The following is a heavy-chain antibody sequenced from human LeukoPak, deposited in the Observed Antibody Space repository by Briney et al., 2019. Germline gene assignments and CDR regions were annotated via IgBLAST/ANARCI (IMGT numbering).Heavy chain of an antibody. CDR3: AKVGLSYYGSGSYYNWFDP. D-gene: IGHD3-10*01. CDR1: GFTFSSYG. CDR2: ISYDGSNK. Sequence: GGSLRLSCAASGFTFSSYGMHWVRQAPGKGLEWVAVISYDGSNKYYADSVKGRFTISRDNSKNTLYLQMNSLRAEGTAVYYCAKVGLSYYGSGSYYNWFDPWGQGTLVTVSS. J-gene: IGHJ5*02. V-gene: IGHV3-30*18.